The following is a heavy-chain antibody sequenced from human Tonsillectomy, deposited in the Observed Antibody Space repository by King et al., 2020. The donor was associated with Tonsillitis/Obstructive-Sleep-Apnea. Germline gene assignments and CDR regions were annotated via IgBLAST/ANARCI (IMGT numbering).Heavy chain of an antibody. Sequence: VQLVESGGGLVQPGGSLRLSCAASGFTFSSYWMNWVCQAPGKGLVWVSRINSDGSSTSYAVSVKGRFTISRDNAKNTLYLQMNSLRAEDTAVYYCARDLDPYSSGWTGAFDIWGQGTMSPSLQ. CDR3: ARDLDPYSSGWTGAFDI. J-gene: IGHJ3*02. D-gene: IGHD6-19*01. V-gene: IGHV3-74*01. CDR2: INSDGSST. CDR1: GFTFSSYW.